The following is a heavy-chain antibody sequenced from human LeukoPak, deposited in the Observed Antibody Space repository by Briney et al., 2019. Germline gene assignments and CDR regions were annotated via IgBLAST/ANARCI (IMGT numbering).Heavy chain of an antibody. Sequence: SGGSLRLSCAASGFTFTDYPMNWVRQAPGRGLEWVANIRTSAASAYNTNYAGSVQGRVIISRDDAKKTLYLHMNGLRDDDTAVYYCARDQRFAFDYWGQGILVTVSS. D-gene: IGHD3-16*01. J-gene: IGHJ4*02. CDR3: ARDQRFAFDY. V-gene: IGHV3-48*02. CDR1: GFTFTDYP. CDR2: IRTSAASAYNT.